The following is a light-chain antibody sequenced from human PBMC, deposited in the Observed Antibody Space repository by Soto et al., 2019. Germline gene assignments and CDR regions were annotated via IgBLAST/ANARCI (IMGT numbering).Light chain of an antibody. Sequence: DIQMTQSPSSLSASVGDRVTITCRARQGISNYLAWYQQIPGKVPKLLISAASTLQSGVPSRFSGSGSGTDFTLTISSLQPEDVATYDCQKYTNVPAFGGGTKVEIK. CDR1: QGISNY. V-gene: IGKV1-27*01. CDR2: AAS. J-gene: IGKJ4*01. CDR3: QKYTNVPA.